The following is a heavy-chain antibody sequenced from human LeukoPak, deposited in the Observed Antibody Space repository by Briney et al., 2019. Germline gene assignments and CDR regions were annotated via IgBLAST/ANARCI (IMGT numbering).Heavy chain of an antibody. D-gene: IGHD3-3*01. J-gene: IGHJ4*02. CDR1: GFTFSSYA. CDR2: ISGSGGST. CDR3: AKATSGYYDFWSGYVYYFDY. Sequence: GGSLGLSCAASGFTFSSYAMSWVRQAPGKGLEWVSAISGSGGSTYYADSVKGRFTISRDNSKNTLYLQMNSLRAEDTAVYYCAKATSGYYDFWSGYVYYFDYWGQGTLVTVSS. V-gene: IGHV3-23*01.